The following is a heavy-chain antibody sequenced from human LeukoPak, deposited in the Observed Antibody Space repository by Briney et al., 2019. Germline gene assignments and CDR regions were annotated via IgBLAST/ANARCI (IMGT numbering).Heavy chain of an antibody. D-gene: IGHD3-22*01. CDR1: GFTFDDYG. CDR2: INWNGGST. V-gene: IGHV3-20*04. Sequence: GGSLRLSCAASGFTFDDYGMSWVRQAPGKGLEWVSGINWNGGSTGYADSVKGRFTISRDNAKNSLYLQMNSLRAEDTAVYYCARDWFLYYDSSGYYPPFDYWGQGTLVTVSS. J-gene: IGHJ4*02. CDR3: ARDWFLYYDSSGYYPPFDY.